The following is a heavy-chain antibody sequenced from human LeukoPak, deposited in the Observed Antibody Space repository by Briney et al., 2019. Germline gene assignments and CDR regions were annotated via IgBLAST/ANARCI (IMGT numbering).Heavy chain of an antibody. CDR3: ARGTYSSSSEDYFDY. D-gene: IGHD6-6*01. CDR2: ISYDGSNK. Sequence: EGPLRLSCAASGFTFSSYAMHWVRQAPGKGLEWVAVISYDGSNKYYADSVKGRFTISRDNSKNTLYLQMNSLRAEDTAVYYCARGTYSSSSEDYFDYWGQGTLVTVSS. J-gene: IGHJ4*02. V-gene: IGHV3-30*01. CDR1: GFTFSSYA.